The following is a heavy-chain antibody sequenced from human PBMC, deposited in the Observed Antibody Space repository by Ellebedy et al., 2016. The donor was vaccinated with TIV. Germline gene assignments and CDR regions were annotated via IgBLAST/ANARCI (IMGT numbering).Heavy chain of an antibody. CDR1: YASISSYY. D-gene: IGHD1-14*01. CDR3: ATGPNQDFFDY. Sequence: MPGGSLRLSCTVSYASISSYYWSWIRQPPGKGLEWIGYLYYTGSTNYNPSLKSRVTIQLDTSKNRLSLKMSTVTAADTAVYYCATGPNQDFFDYWGQGAQVTVSP. J-gene: IGHJ4*02. V-gene: IGHV4-59*01. CDR2: LYYTGST.